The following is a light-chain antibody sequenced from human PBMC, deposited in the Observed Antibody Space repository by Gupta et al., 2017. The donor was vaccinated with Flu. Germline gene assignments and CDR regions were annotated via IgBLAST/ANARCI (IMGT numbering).Light chain of an antibody. V-gene: IGKV4-1*01. Sequence: NCKSSQSVLYSSNNKNYLAWYQQKPGQPPKLLIYWASTRESGVPDRFSGSGSGTDFTLTISSLQAEDVAVYYCQQYYSTLPFTFPWDQSGYQT. CDR3: QQYYSTLPFT. J-gene: IGKJ3*01. CDR1: QSVLYSSNNKNY. CDR2: WAS.